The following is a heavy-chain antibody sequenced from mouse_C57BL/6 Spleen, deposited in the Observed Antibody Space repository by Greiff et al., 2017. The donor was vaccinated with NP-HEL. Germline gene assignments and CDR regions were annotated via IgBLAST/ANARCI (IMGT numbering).Heavy chain of an antibody. CDR1: GFNIKDDY. V-gene: IGHV14-4*01. D-gene: IGHD1-1*01. J-gene: IGHJ1*03. CDR3: TTWIEYYGSSYRYFDV. CDR2: IDPENGDT. Sequence: EVQLQQSGAELVRPGASVKLSCTASGFNIKDDYMHWVKQRPEQGLEWIGWIDPENGDTEYASKFQGKATITADTSSNTAYLQLSSLTSEDTSVYYCTTWIEYYGSSYRYFDVWGTGTTVTVSS.